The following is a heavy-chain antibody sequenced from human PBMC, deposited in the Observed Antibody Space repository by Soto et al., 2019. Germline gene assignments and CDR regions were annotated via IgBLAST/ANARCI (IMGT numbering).Heavy chain of an antibody. CDR1: GFSLNSYA. CDR3: ESDCSSHTCYRQGGMDV. CDR2: ISYDGSSK. D-gene: IGHD2-2*02. Sequence: QVQLVESGGGVVQPGRSLTLSCAASGFSLNSYAMHWVRQAPGKGLEWVAVISYDGSSKFYGDSVKGRFTISRDNSKNTVYLQMDSLSTEDTAVYYCESDCSSHTCYRQGGMDVWGQGTTVTVSS. V-gene: IGHV3-30-3*01. J-gene: IGHJ6*02.